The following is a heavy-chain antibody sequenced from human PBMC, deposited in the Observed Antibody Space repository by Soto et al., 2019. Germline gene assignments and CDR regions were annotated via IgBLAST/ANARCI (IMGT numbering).Heavy chain of an antibody. CDR1: GFRFISYA. CDR3: AKDPRGIVGAGAWLDS. Sequence: GGSLSHSWAAAGFRFISYAIHWVRPAPGKGLEWVAVISYDGSDMYYGDSVKGRFTISRDNSNNTLYLQMNSLRPDDTALYYCAKDPRGIVGAGAWLDSWGQGTLVTV. CDR2: ISYDGSDM. J-gene: IGHJ4*02. D-gene: IGHD1-26*01. V-gene: IGHV3-30*18.